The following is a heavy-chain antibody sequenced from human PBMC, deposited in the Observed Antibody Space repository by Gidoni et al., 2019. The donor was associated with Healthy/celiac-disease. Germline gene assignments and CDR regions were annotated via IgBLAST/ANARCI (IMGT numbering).Heavy chain of an antibody. J-gene: IGHJ4*02. CDR1: GFTFRSYW. CDR3: ARVRSEMATIGAYYFDY. D-gene: IGHD5-12*01. Sequence: EVQLVESGGGLVQPGGSLRLSCAASGFTFRSYWMSWVRQAPGKGLEWVANIKQDGSEKYYVDSVKGRFTISRDNAKNSLYLQMNSLRAEDTAVYYCARVRSEMATIGAYYFDYWGQGTLVTVSS. V-gene: IGHV3-7*01. CDR2: IKQDGSEK.